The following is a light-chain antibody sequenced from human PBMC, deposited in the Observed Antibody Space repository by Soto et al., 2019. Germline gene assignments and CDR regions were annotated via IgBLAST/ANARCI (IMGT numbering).Light chain of an antibody. Sequence: EIVLTQSPGTLSLSPGESATPSCRASQSVSSSYLAWYQQKPGQAPILLLYGASSRATGIPDRFSGSGSGTDFTLTISRLEPEDFAVYYCQQYGSSPRTFGQGTKVEIK. CDR1: QSVSSSY. CDR2: GAS. V-gene: IGKV3-20*01. J-gene: IGKJ1*01. CDR3: QQYGSSPRT.